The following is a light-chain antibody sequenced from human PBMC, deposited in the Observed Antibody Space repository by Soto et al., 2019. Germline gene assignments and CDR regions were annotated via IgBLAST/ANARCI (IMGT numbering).Light chain of an antibody. CDR2: AAS. J-gene: IGKJ5*01. CDR1: QGISSY. CDR3: QQLKSYPRA. Sequence: DILLTQSPSFLSASVGDRVTITCRASQGISSYLAWYQQKPGKAPKLLIYAASTLQSGVPSRFSGSGSGTEFTLTISSLQPEDFATYYGQQLKSYPRAFGQGTRLEIK. V-gene: IGKV1-9*01.